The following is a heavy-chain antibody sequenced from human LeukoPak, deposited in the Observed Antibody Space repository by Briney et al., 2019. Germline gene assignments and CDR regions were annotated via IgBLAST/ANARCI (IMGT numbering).Heavy chain of an antibody. V-gene: IGHV3-30*02. Sequence: PGGSLRLSCGASGFTFSDYGMLWVRQAPGTGLDWVAFIRHDGNKKLYADSVKGRFTISRDNSKNTLYLYVNSLRPDDSAVYYCVKDNPLDYWGQGTLVIVSS. CDR1: GFTFSDYG. J-gene: IGHJ4*02. CDR2: IRHDGNKK. CDR3: VKDNPLDY.